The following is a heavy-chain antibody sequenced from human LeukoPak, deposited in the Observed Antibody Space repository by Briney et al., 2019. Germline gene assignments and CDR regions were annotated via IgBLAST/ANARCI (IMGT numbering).Heavy chain of an antibody. CDR3: ARDSGYYGSESPDY. CDR2: INNDGSST. Sequence: GGSLRLSCAASGYTFGSYWMYWVRQAPGKGLVWVSRINNDGSSTIYADSVKGRFTISRDNAKNTLYLQMNSLRDDDTAVYYCARDSGYYGSESPDYWGQGTLVTVSS. V-gene: IGHV3-74*01. J-gene: IGHJ4*02. D-gene: IGHD3-10*01. CDR1: GYTFGSYW.